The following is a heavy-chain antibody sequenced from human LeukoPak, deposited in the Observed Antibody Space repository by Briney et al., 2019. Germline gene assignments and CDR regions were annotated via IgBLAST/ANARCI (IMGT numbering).Heavy chain of an antibody. V-gene: IGHV3-74*01. CDR1: GFTFSNFW. J-gene: IGHJ5*02. Sequence: GGSLRLSCAASGFTFSNFWMHWVRQAPGKGLVWVSRINSDGSSTNYADSVKGRFTISRDNAKNTLYLQMNSLRAEDMAVYYCARGGDFWSGYYSSWFDPWGQETLVTVSS. CDR3: ARGGDFWSGYYSSWFDP. CDR2: INSDGSST. D-gene: IGHD3-3*01.